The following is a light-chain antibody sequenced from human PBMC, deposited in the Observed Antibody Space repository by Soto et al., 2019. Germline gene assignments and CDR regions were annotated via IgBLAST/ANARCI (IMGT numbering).Light chain of an antibody. CDR2: DVS. CDR1: SSDVGGYNY. CDR3: SSYTSSSTYVV. V-gene: IGLV2-14*01. Sequence: QTVVTQPASVSGSPGQSITISCTGTSSDVGGYNYVSWYQQHPGKAPKLMIYDVSNRPSGVSNRFSGSKSGNTASLTISGLQAEDEADYCSSYTSSSTYVVFGGGTKVTVL. J-gene: IGLJ2*01.